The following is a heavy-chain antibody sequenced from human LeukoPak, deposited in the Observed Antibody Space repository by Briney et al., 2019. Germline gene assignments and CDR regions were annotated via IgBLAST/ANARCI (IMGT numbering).Heavy chain of an antibody. CDR3: ARPSYYDSSGYDPLDI. Sequence: SETLSLTCTVSGGSISSSSYYWGWIRQPPGKGLEWIGSIYYSGSTYYNPSLKSRVTISVDTSKNQFSLKLSSVTAADTAVYYCARPSYYDSSGYDPLDIWGQGTMVTVSS. CDR1: GGSISSSSYY. CDR2: IYYSGST. D-gene: IGHD3-22*01. J-gene: IGHJ3*02. V-gene: IGHV4-39*01.